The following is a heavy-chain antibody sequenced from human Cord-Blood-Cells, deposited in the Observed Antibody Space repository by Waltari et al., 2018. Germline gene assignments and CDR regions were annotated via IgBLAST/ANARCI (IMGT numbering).Heavy chain of an antibody. V-gene: IGHV4-39*01. Sequence: QLQLQESGPGLVKPSETLSLTCTVSGGSISSSSYYWGWIRQPPGKGLEWIGSIYYSGRNYYNPSLNSRGTISVDTSKNQFSLKLSSVTAADTAVYYCARLYCSSTSCYLDYWGQGTLVTVSS. CDR1: GGSISSSSYY. D-gene: IGHD2-2*01. CDR3: ARLYCSSTSCYLDY. CDR2: IYYSGRN. J-gene: IGHJ4*02.